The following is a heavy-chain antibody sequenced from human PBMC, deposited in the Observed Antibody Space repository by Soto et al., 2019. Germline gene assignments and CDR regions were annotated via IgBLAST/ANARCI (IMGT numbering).Heavy chain of an antibody. J-gene: IGHJ4*02. CDR1: GFAFSSFG. CDR3: ARYCSGGRCSEGGLDF. V-gene: IGHV3-33*01. Sequence: VQLVEPGGGVVQPGRSLRLSCAASGFAFSSFGMHWVRQAPGKGLEWVALVGYDGSDKYYGDSVKGRFTISRDYSENTVYLQMDSLRVEDTAIYFCARYCSGGRCSEGGLDFWGQGTLVTVSS. D-gene: IGHD2-15*01. CDR2: VGYDGSDK.